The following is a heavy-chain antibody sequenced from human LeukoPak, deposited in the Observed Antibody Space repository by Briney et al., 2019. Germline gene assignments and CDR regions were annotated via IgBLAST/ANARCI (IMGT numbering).Heavy chain of an antibody. J-gene: IGHJ3*02. CDR3: ARGSSSWNNDAFDI. CDR1: GGSISSSSYY. V-gene: IGHV4-39*07. D-gene: IGHD6-13*01. CDR2: IYYSGST. Sequence: ASETLSLTCTVSGGSISSSSYYWGWIRQPPGKGLEWIGSIYYSGSTYYNPSLKSRVTISVDTSKYQFSLKLSSVTAADTAVYYCARGSSSWNNDAFDIWGQGTMVTVSS.